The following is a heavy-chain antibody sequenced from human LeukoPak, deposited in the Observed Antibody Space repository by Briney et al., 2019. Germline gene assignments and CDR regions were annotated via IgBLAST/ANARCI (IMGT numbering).Heavy chain of an antibody. J-gene: IGHJ4*02. Sequence: GGSLRLSCVASGFPFSSYWMTWVRQAPGKGLEWVSSISISGGTTYYTDSVKGRFTISRENSKSTLYLQMNNLRADDTAVYYCANEIRPNDYWGQGTLVTVSS. V-gene: IGHV3-23*01. CDR3: ANEIRPNDY. CDR2: ISISGGTT. CDR1: GFPFSSYW. D-gene: IGHD4-17*01.